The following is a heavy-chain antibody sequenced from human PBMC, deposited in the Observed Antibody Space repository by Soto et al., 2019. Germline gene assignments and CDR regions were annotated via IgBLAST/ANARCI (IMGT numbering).Heavy chain of an antibody. D-gene: IGHD3-22*01. CDR3: YYYDSSGYQLIPGV. CDR1: GGSIRSGGYY. CDR2: IYYSGST. V-gene: IGHV4-31*03. Sequence: PSETLSLTCTFSGGSIRSGGYYLSWIRQHPGKGLEWIGYIYYSGSTYYNPSLKSRVTISVDTSKNQFSLKLSSVTAADTAVYYCYYYDSSGYQLIPGVWGQGTLVTVSS. J-gene: IGHJ4*02.